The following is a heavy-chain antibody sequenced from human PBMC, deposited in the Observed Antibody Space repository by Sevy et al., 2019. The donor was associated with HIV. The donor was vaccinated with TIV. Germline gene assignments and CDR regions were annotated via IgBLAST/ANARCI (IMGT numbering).Heavy chain of an antibody. Sequence: SETLSLTCAVSGGSIRSSHWWSWVRQSPGKGLEWIGEIYYSGSRNYNPSLKSRLTISVDTSNNLFSLRLSSVTAADTDVHYCAREEYFYGSGTYGYGMDVWGQGTPVAVSS. CDR3: AREEYFYGSGTYGYGMDV. CDR1: GGSIRSSHW. CDR2: IYYSGSR. J-gene: IGHJ6*02. V-gene: IGHV4-4*02. D-gene: IGHD3-10*01.